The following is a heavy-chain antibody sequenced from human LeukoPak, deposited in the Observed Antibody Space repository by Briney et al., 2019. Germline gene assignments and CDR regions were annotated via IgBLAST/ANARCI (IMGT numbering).Heavy chain of an antibody. CDR2: TYYRSKWYN. CDR1: GDSVSSNSAA. Sequence: SQTLSLTCAISGDSVSSNSAAWNWIRQSPSRGLEWLGRTYYRSKWYNDYAVSVKSRITINPDTSKNQFSLQLNSVTPEDTAVYYCARGFPTSGDYYYYYMDVWGKGTTVTVSS. J-gene: IGHJ6*03. D-gene: IGHD3-10*01. V-gene: IGHV6-1*01. CDR3: ARGFPTSGDYYYYYMDV.